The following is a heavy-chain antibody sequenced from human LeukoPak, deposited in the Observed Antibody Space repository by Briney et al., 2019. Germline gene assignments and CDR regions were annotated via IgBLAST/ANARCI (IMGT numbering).Heavy chain of an antibody. Sequence: SETLSLTCTVSGGSISSSSYYWAWIRQPPGKRLEYIGSIYYSGTTYYNPPLKSRLTISVDTSKNQFSLKLSSVTAADTAVYYCAKDRGAVAGTGGWFDPWGQGTLVTVSS. D-gene: IGHD6-13*01. CDR2: IYYSGTT. J-gene: IGHJ5*02. CDR3: AKDRGAVAGTGGWFDP. CDR1: GGSISSSSYY. V-gene: IGHV4-39*07.